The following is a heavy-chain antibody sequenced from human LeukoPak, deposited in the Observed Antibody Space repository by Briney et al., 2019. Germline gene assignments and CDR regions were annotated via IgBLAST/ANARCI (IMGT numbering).Heavy chain of an antibody. CDR2: IYYSGST. Sequence: SETLSLTCTVSGGSISSYYWSWIRQPPGKGLEWVGYIYYSGSTNYNPSLKSRVTISVDTSKNQFSLKLSSVTAADTAVYYCARAPGVAATPGPYYFDYWGQGTLVTVSS. J-gene: IGHJ4*02. CDR1: GGSISSYY. CDR3: ARAPGVAATPGPYYFDY. D-gene: IGHD2-15*01. V-gene: IGHV4-59*12.